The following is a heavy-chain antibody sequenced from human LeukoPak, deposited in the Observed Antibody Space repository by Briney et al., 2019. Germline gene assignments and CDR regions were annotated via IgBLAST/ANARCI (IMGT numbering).Heavy chain of an antibody. V-gene: IGHV3-48*03. CDR1: GFLFSSYE. Sequence: RGSLRLSCAASGFLFSSYEMNWVRQAPGKGLEWVSYISTSDGTIYYADSVKGRFTISRDNAKNSLYLQMNSLRAEDTAVYYCARDSYYGGTQDYWGQGTVDPVSS. CDR2: ISTSDGTI. CDR3: ARDSYYGGTQDY. D-gene: IGHD4-23*01. J-gene: IGHJ4*02.